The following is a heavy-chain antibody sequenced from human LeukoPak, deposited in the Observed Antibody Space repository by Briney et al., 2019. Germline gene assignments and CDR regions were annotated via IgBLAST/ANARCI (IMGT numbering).Heavy chain of an antibody. D-gene: IGHD3-22*01. CDR2: ISAYNGNT. CDR3: ARGPDYYDSSGYEGYYYGMDV. V-gene: IGHV1-18*01. CDR1: GYTFTSYG. Sequence: ASVKVSCKASGYTFTSYGISWVRQAPGQGLEWMGWISAYNGNTNYAQKLQGRVTMTTDTSTSTAYMELRSLRSDDTAVYYCARGPDYYDSSGYEGYYYGMDVWGQGTTVTVSS. J-gene: IGHJ6*02.